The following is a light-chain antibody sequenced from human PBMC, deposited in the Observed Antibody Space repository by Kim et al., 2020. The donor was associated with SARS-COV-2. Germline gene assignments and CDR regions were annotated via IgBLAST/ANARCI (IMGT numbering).Light chain of an antibody. CDR3: TAWDDSMNDDV. J-gene: IGLJ1*01. CDR1: SSNIGSNA. V-gene: IGLV1-44*01. Sequence: QSVLTQPPSASGTPGQRVTISCSRSSSNIGSNAVNWCQQVPGTAPKVLIYSNNQRLSGVLDRFSGPNAGASASLAISGRLSEDEADYYCTAWDDSMNDDVFGTGTKGTVL. CDR2: SNN.